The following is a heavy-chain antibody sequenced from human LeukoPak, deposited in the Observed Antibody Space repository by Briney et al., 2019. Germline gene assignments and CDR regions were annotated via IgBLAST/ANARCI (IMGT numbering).Heavy chain of an antibody. CDR3: AKAWTPPVFYFDY. J-gene: IGHJ4*02. CDR1: GFTFSSYA. V-gene: IGHV3-23*01. D-gene: IGHD3-16*01. CDR2: ISVSGGST. Sequence: GGSLRLSCAASGFTFSSYAMSWVRQAPGKGLEWVSVISVSGGSTYYADSVKGRFIISRGNSKNTLYLQMNSLRAEDTAVYYCAKAWTPPVFYFDYWGQGTLVTVSS.